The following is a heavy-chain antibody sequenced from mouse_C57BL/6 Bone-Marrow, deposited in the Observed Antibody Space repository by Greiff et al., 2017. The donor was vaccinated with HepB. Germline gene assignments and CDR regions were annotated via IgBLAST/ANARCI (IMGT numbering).Heavy chain of an antibody. V-gene: IGHV1-64*01. CDR2: IHPNSGST. J-gene: IGHJ4*01. CDR3: ARGDYYGSIYYYAMDY. D-gene: IGHD1-1*01. CDR1: GYTFTSYW. Sequence: QVQLQQPGAELVKPGASVKLSCKASGYTFTSYWMHWVKQRPGQGLEWIGMIHPNSGSTNYNEKFKSKATLTVDKSSSTAYMQLSSLTSEDSAVYYCARGDYYGSIYYYAMDYGGQGTSVTVAA.